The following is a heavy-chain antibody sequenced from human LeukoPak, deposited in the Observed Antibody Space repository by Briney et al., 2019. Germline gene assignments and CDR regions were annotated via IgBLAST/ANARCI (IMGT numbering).Heavy chain of an antibody. CDR2: ISGSGGST. V-gene: IGHV3-23*01. D-gene: IGHD6-19*01. CDR1: GFTFSSYS. J-gene: IGHJ4*02. CDR3: ARDQEAHFSGY. Sequence: PGGSLRLSCAASGFTFSSYSMNWVRQAPGKGLEWVLAISGSGGSTYYADSVKGRFTISRDNSKNTLYLQMNSLRAEDTAVYYCARDQEAHFSGYWGQGTLVTVSS.